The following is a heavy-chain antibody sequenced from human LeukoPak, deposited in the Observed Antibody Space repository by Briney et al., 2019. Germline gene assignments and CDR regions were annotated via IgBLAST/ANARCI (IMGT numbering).Heavy chain of an antibody. CDR3: AKVHDFWSGSNLYYFDY. J-gene: IGHJ4*02. V-gene: IGHV3-7*03. D-gene: IGHD3-3*01. Sequence: GGSLRLSCAASGFTFSSYWMSWVRQAPGKGLEWVANIKQDGSEKYYVDSVKGRFTISRDNAKNSLYLQMNSLRAEDTAVYYCAKVHDFWSGSNLYYFDYWGQGTLVTVSS. CDR1: GFTFSSYW. CDR2: IKQDGSEK.